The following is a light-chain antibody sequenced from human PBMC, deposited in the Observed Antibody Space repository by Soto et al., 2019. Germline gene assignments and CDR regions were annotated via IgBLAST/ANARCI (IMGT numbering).Light chain of an antibody. J-gene: IGKJ4*01. CDR2: KAS. V-gene: IGKV1-5*03. Sequence: DIHMSQSPSTLSESVGDSVTITCRASQTISTWLAWYQQKPGKAPNLLIYKASSLEGGVPSRFSGSGSGTEFTLSISGLQPDDSAIYYCQQYSTYPLTFGGGTKVEIK. CDR1: QTISTW. CDR3: QQYSTYPLT.